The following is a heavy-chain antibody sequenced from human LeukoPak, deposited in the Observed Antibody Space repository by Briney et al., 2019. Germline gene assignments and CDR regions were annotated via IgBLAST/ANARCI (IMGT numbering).Heavy chain of an antibody. J-gene: IGHJ4*02. CDR1: GGSISSGGYY. Sequence: SETLSLTCTVSGGSISSGGYYWSWIRQHPGKGLEWIGYIYYSGSTYYNPSLKSRVTISVDTSKNQFSLKLSSVTAADTAVYYCARDYCTGIVGATLCYFDYWGQGTLVTVSS. D-gene: IGHD1-26*01. V-gene: IGHV4-31*03. CDR3: ARDYCTGIVGATLCYFDY. CDR2: IYYSGST.